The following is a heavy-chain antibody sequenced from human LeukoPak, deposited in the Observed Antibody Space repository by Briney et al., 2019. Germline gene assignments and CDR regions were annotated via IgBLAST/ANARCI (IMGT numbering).Heavy chain of an antibody. CDR3: ARDLEWELQGSNWFDP. J-gene: IGHJ5*02. D-gene: IGHD1-26*01. CDR2: ISAYNGNT. CDR1: GYTFTSYG. Sequence: ASVKVSCKASGYTFTSYGISWVRQAPGQGLEWMGWISAYNGNTNYAQRLQGRVTMTTDTSTSTAYMELRSLRSDDTAVYYCARDLEWELQGSNWFDPWGQGTLVTVSS. V-gene: IGHV1-18*01.